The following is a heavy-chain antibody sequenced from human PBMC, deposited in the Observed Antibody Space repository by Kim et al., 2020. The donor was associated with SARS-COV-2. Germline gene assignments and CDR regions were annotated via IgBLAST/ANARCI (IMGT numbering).Heavy chain of an antibody. CDR1: GYSFTSYW. CDR2: IYPGDSDT. D-gene: IGHD1-26*01. Sequence: GESLKISCKGSGYSFTSYWIGWVRQMPGKGLEWMGIIYPGDSDTRYSPSFQGQVTISADKSISTAYLQWSSLKASDTAMYYCARHGEGYSGSLYYYGMDVWGQGTTVTVSS. V-gene: IGHV5-51*01. J-gene: IGHJ6*02. CDR3: ARHGEGYSGSLYYYGMDV.